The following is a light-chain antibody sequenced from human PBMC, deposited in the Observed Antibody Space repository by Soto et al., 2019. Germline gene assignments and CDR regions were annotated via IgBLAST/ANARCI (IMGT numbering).Light chain of an antibody. J-gene: IGLJ1*01. Sequence: QSVLTQPASVSGSPGQSITISCTGTSSDVGGYDYVSWYQQHPGKAPRLMIYKASKRPSGVSHRFSGSRSGNTASLTISGLQAEDEADYYCSSYTSGSTLYVFGTGTKV. V-gene: IGLV2-14*01. CDR3: SSYTSGSTLYV. CDR1: SSDVGGYDY. CDR2: KAS.